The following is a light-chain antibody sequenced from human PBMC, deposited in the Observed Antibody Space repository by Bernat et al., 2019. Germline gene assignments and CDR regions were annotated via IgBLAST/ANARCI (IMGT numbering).Light chain of an antibody. V-gene: IGLV9-49*03. CDR1: SGYKNYE. J-gene: IGLJ1*01. Sequence: QPVLTQPPSASASLGAPVTLTCTLSSGYKNYEVDWYQQRPGKGPRFVMRVGPVGIVGSKGEDIPDRFSVLGSGLNRSLTIENIQEEDEGDYHCGADHGSGSNFVYIFGTGTVVTAL. CDR3: GADHGSGSNFVYI. CDR2: VGPVGIVG.